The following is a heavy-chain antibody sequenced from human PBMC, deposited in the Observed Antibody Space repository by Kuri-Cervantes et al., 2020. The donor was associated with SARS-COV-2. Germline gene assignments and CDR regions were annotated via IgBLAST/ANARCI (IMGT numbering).Heavy chain of an antibody. D-gene: IGHD4-17*01. V-gene: IGHV4-61*05. Sequence: SETLSLTCTVSGGSISSSSYYWGWIRQPPGKGLEWIGYIYYSGSTNYNPSLKSRVTISVGTSKNQFSLKLSSVTAADTAVYYCARGPPYGLDYWGQGTLVTVSS. CDR2: IYYSGST. J-gene: IGHJ4*02. CDR1: GGSISSSSYY. CDR3: ARGPPYGLDY.